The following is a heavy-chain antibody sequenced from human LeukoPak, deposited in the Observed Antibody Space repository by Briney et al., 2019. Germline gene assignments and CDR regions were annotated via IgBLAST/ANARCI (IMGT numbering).Heavy chain of an antibody. CDR1: GGSFSGYY. D-gene: IGHD6-19*01. V-gene: IGHV4-34*01. CDR3: ASVRGYSSGWYASGFDP. Sequence: KPSETLSLTCAVYGGSFSGYYWSWIRQPPGKGLEWIGEINHSGSTNYNPSLKSRVTISLDTSKDQFSLKLSSVTAADTAVYYCASVRGYSSGWYASGFDPWGQGTLVTVSS. CDR2: INHSGST. J-gene: IGHJ5*02.